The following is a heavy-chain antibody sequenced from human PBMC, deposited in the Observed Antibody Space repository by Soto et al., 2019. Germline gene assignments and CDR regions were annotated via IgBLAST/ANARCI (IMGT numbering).Heavy chain of an antibody. CDR3: AKDVAIFGVVPNGLDY. CDR2: ISGSGDST. D-gene: IGHD3-3*01. CDR1: GFTFSSSA. J-gene: IGHJ4*02. V-gene: IGHV3-23*01. Sequence: GGSLRLSCAASGFTFSSSAMSWVRQAPGKGLEWVSAISGSGDSTYYADSVKGRFTISRDNSKNTLYLQMNSLRAEDTAVYYCAKDVAIFGVVPNGLDYWGQGTLVTVSS.